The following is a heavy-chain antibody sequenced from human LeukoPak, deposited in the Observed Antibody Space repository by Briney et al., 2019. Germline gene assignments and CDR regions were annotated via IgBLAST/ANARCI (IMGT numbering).Heavy chain of an antibody. CDR2: ISYDGSNK. D-gene: IGHD5-18*01. CDR3: ASGRGYSYGPDSYYFDY. V-gene: IGHV3-30-3*01. J-gene: IGHJ4*02. Sequence: GGSLRLSGAASGFTFSSYAMHWVRQAPGKGLEWVAVISYDGSNKYYADSVKGRFTISRDNAKNTLYLQMSSLRAEDTAVYYCASGRGYSYGPDSYYFDYWGQGTLVTVSS. CDR1: GFTFSSYA.